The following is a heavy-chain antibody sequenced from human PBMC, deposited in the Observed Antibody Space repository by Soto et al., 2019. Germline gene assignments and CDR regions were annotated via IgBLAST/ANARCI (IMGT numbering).Heavy chain of an antibody. V-gene: IGHV3-30-3*01. Sequence: GGSLRLSCAASGFTFSSYAMHWFRQAPGKGLEWVAVISYDGSNKYYADSVKGRSTISRDNSKNTLYLQMNSLRAEDTAVYYCARDLSRLRTLYYFDYWGQGTLVTVSS. CDR2: ISYDGSNK. CDR1: GFTFSSYA. J-gene: IGHJ4*02. CDR3: ARDLSRLRTLYYFDY. D-gene: IGHD4-17*01.